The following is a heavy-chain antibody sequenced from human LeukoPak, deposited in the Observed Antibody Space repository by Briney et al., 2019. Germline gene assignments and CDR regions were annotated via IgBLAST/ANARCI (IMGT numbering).Heavy chain of an antibody. CDR3: ARDATMVRGVIIEYNWFDP. CDR2: IYTSGST. D-gene: IGHD3-10*01. V-gene: IGHV4-4*07. J-gene: IGHJ5*02. Sequence: SETLSLTCTVSGGSISSYYWSWIRQPAGKGLEWIGRIYTSGSTNYNPSLKSRVTMSVDTSKNQFSLKLSSVTAADTAVYYCARDATMVRGVIIEYNWFDPRGQGTLVTVSS. CDR1: GGSISSYY.